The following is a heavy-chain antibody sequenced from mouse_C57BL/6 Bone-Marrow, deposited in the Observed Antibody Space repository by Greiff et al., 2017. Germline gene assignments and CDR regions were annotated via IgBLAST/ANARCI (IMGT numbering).Heavy chain of an antibody. CDR3: ARDSVYYYGSRHFDY. V-gene: IGHV3-6*01. J-gene: IGHJ2*01. CDR1: GYSFTSGYY. Sequence: EVKVEESGPGLVKPSQSLSLTCPVTGYSFTSGYYWNWIRQFPGNKLEWMGYISYDGSNNYNPTLKNRISITLDTSKNQFFLKLNSVTTEDTATYYCARDSVYYYGSRHFDYWGQGTTLTVSS. CDR2: ISYDGSN. D-gene: IGHD1-1*01.